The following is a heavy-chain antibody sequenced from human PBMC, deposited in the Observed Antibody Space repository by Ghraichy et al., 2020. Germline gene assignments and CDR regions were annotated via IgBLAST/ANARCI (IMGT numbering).Heavy chain of an antibody. J-gene: IGHJ4*02. Sequence: GGSLRLSCAASGFTFSSYGMHWVRQAPGKGLEWVAVISYDGSNKYYADSVKGRFTISRDNSKNTLYLQMNSLRAEDTAVYYCAKSYGYSSSWYGTSRRENYFDYWGQGTLVTVSS. CDR1: GFTFSSYG. V-gene: IGHV3-30*18. CDR2: ISYDGSNK. CDR3: AKSYGYSSSWYGTSRRENYFDY. D-gene: IGHD6-13*01.